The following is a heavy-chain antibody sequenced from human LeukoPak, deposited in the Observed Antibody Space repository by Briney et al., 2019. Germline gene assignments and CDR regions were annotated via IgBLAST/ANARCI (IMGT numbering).Heavy chain of an antibody. CDR1: GGSISSYY. D-gene: IGHD6-13*01. Sequence: SETLSLTCTVSGGSISSYYWSWIRQPPGKGLEWIGYIYYSGSTNYNPSLKSRVTISVDTSKNQFSLKLSSVTAADTAIYYCARHSQHSSSWFYYYYMDVWGKGTTVTISS. J-gene: IGHJ6*03. V-gene: IGHV4-59*08. CDR3: ARHSQHSSSWFYYYYMDV. CDR2: IYYSGST.